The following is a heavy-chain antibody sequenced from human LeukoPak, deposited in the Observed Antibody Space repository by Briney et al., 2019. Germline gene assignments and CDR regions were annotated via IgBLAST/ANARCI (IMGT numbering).Heavy chain of an antibody. CDR1: DYSISSGYY. Sequence: SETLSLTCTVSDYSISSGYYWGWIRPPPGKGLEWIGSIYHSGSTYYNPSLKSRVTISVDTSKNQFSLKLSSVTAADTAVYYCARHSSWYVRWFDPWGQGTLVTVSS. CDR2: IYHSGST. D-gene: IGHD6-13*01. CDR3: ARHSSWYVRWFDP. V-gene: IGHV4-38-2*02. J-gene: IGHJ5*02.